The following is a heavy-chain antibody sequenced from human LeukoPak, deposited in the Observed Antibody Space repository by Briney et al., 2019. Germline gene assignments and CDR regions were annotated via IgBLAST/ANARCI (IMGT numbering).Heavy chain of an antibody. Sequence: SETLSLTCAVYGGSFSGYYWSWIRQPPGKGLEWIGNIYYSGSTYYSPSLKSRVTISVDKSKNQFSLKLSSVTAADTAVYYCARLFRDDYDCSGLPLFEYWGQGTLVTVSS. D-gene: IGHD3-22*01. J-gene: IGHJ4*02. V-gene: IGHV4-34*01. CDR1: GGSFSGYY. CDR2: IYYSGST. CDR3: ARLFRDDYDCSGLPLFEY.